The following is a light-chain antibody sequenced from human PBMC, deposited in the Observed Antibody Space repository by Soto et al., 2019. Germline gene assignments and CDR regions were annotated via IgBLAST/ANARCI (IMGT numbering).Light chain of an antibody. CDR3: QSYDSSLSGFYV. V-gene: IGLV1-40*01. Sequence: QSALTQPLSVSGAPGQRVTISCTGSSSNIGTGYDVHWYQQLPGTAPKLLIYGNNNRPSGVPDRFSGSKSGTSASLAITGLQAEDEADYYCQSYDSSLSGFYVFATGTKVTVL. J-gene: IGLJ1*01. CDR2: GNN. CDR1: SSNIGTGYD.